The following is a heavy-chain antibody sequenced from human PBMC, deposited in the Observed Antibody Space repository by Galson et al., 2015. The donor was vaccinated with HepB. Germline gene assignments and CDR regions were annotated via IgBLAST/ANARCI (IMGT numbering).Heavy chain of an antibody. CDR1: GFTFSSYA. V-gene: IGHV3-23*01. Sequence: SLRLSCAASGFTFSSYAMSWVRQAPGKGLEWVSAISGSGGSTYYADSVKGRFTISRDNSKNTLYLQMNSLRAEDTAVYYCAKDTVGYYGSGGYYNFRTNWFDPWGQGTLVTVSS. D-gene: IGHD3-10*01. CDR3: AKDTVGYYGSGGYYNFRTNWFDP. CDR2: ISGSGGST. J-gene: IGHJ5*02.